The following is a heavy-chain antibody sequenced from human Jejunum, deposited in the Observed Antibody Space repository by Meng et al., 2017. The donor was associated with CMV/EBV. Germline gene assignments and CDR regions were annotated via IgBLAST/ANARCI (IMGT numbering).Heavy chain of an antibody. CDR2: IIAIFKTP. CDR3: ARGFLNGYQPFDY. Sequence: QVQVMQYGAEVTEPGSSMKVSCKSSGGSVNNYAFNWVRQAPGQGLEWMGGIIAIFKTPNYAQKFQGRLTITADESTGTSYMELTSLTSEDTAVYYCARGFLNGYQPFDYWGQGTLVTVSS. CDR1: GGSVNNYA. V-gene: IGHV1-69*01. D-gene: IGHD5-24*01. J-gene: IGHJ4*02.